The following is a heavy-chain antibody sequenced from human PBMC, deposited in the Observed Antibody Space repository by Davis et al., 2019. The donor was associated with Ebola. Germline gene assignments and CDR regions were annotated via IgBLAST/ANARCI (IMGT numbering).Heavy chain of an antibody. Sequence: PSETLSLTCTVSSGSISSSSYYWSWIRQPPGKGLEWIGEINHSGSTNYNPSLKSRVTISVDTSKNQFSLKLSSVTAADTAVYYCARGNMITFGGVKLDYWGQGTLVTVSS. V-gene: IGHV4-39*07. CDR3: ARGNMITFGGVKLDY. CDR1: SGSISSSSYY. CDR2: INHSGST. J-gene: IGHJ4*02. D-gene: IGHD3-16*01.